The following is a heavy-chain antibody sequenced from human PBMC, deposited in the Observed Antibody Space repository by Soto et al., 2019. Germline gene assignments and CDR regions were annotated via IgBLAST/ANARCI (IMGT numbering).Heavy chain of an antibody. CDR1: GGTFSSYT. D-gene: IGHD3-22*01. CDR2: IIPILGIA. J-gene: IGHJ4*02. Sequence: GASVKVSCKASGGTFSSYTISWVRQAPGQGLEWMGRIIPILGIANYAQKFQGRVTITADKSTSTAYMELSSLRSEDTAVYYCAWNYYDSSSYHDYWGQGTLVTVSS. CDR3: AWNYYDSSSYHDY. V-gene: IGHV1-69*02.